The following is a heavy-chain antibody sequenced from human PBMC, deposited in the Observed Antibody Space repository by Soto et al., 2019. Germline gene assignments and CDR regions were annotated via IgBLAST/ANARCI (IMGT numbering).Heavy chain of an antibody. D-gene: IGHD1-26*01. CDR1: GYTFTSYG. J-gene: IGHJ3*02. CDR2: ISAYNGNT. Sequence: ASVKVSCKASGYTFTSYGISWVRQAPGQGLEWMGWISAYNGNTNYAQKLQGRVTMTTDTSTSTAYMELRSLRSDDTAVYYCARHRQLWSYWDDAFDIWGQGTMVTVSS. V-gene: IGHV1-18*01. CDR3: ARHRQLWSYWDDAFDI.